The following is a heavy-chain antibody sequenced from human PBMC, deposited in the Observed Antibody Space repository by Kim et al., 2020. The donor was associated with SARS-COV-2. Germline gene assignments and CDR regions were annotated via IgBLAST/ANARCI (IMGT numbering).Heavy chain of an antibody. D-gene: IGHD6-13*01. J-gene: IGHJ4*02. Sequence: YAESVKGRFTIARDNAKNSLYLQMNSLRAEDTAVYYCARDRIAAAGSRDYWGQGTLVTVSS. CDR3: ARDRIAAAGSRDY. V-gene: IGHV3-11*05.